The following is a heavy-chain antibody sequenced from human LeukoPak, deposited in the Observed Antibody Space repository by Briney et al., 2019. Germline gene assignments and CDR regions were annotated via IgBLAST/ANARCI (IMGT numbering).Heavy chain of an antibody. CDR3: AREERRLYGNPDH. CDR2: IVTSGTKI. CDR1: GCVFSDDS. J-gene: IGHJ4*02. D-gene: IGHD2/OR15-2a*01. Sequence: GGSLRLSGAASGCVFSDDSRGWISKAPGKGLEWVSYIVTSGTKINYADSVKGRFTVSRDNTRNSLFLQMNSLSAEDTAVYFCAREERRLYGNPDHWGQGTLVTVSS. V-gene: IGHV3-11*01.